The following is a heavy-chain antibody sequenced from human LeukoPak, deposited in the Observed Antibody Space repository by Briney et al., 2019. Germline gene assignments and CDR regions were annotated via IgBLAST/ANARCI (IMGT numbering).Heavy chain of an antibody. Sequence: PPETLSLTCTVSGGSISNYYWSWVRQSPGKGLEWIGYIYYSGTTNYNPSLKSRITISLETSKQQISRNLRSVTAADPAVYYSATTNYNPSLKTRITISVDTSKNQFSLKLRSVTAADTAVYYGARLNGDHLALNNGFDPWGQGTLVTVSS. V-gene: IGHV4-59*08. CDR3: ATTNYNPSLKTRITISVDTSKNQFSLKLRSVTAADTAVYYGARLNGDHLALNNGFDP. CDR1: GGSISNYY. CDR2: IYYSGTT. D-gene: IGHD3-3*01. J-gene: IGHJ5*02.